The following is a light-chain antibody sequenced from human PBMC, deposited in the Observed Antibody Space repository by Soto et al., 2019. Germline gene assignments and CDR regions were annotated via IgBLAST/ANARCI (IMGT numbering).Light chain of an antibody. CDR1: ISNIGAGYD. CDR3: SAWDNSLNGYV. J-gene: IGLJ1*01. Sequence: QSVLTQPPSVSGAPGHGLTISCTWSISNIGAGYDVHWYQQLPGAAPKLLIFGNDNRPSGVPDRFSGSRSGTSASLAISGLQSEDEGDYYCSAWDNSLNGYVFGPGTKV. V-gene: IGLV1-40*01. CDR2: GND.